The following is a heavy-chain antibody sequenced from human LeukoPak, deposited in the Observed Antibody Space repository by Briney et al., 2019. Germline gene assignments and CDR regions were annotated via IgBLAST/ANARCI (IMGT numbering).Heavy chain of an antibody. CDR2: TYYRSKWFN. D-gene: IGHD1-14*01. V-gene: IGHV6-1*01. CDR1: GDTISSNSAV. J-gene: IGHJ6*02. CDR3: TRSLDRKMDV. Sequence: SQTLSLTCAISGDTISSNSAVWYWFRQSPSRGLEWLGRTYYRSKWFNDYAVSVKSRVIFNPDTSKNQFSLRLSSVTPEDTAVYYCTRSLDRKMDVWGQGTTVTVSS.